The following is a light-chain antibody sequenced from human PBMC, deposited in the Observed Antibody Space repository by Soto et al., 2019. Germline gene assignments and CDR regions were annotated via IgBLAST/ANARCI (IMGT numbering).Light chain of an antibody. Sequence: EIVLTQSPATLSLSPGERATLSCRASQSVSSYLAWYQQKPGQAPRLLIYDASSRATGIPDRFSASGSGTDFTLTISRLEPQDFAIYYCQQYGDSPLTFGGGTTVDIK. CDR2: DAS. CDR1: QSVSSY. V-gene: IGKV3-20*01. CDR3: QQYGDSPLT. J-gene: IGKJ4*01.